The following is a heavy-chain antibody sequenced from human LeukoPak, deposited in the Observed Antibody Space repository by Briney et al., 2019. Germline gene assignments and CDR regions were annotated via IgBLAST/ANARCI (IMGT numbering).Heavy chain of an antibody. J-gene: IGHJ5*02. Sequence: SETLSLTCAVSGYSISSGYYWGWIRQPPGEGLQWIGSIFQRGYSYYNPSLKSRVTISVDTSRNQFSLKLSSVTAADTAVYYCAGDKETTGDGRPHWFDPWGQGTLVTVSS. V-gene: IGHV4-38-2*01. D-gene: IGHD1-1*01. CDR1: GYSISSGYY. CDR3: AGDKETTGDGRPHWFDP. CDR2: IFQRGYS.